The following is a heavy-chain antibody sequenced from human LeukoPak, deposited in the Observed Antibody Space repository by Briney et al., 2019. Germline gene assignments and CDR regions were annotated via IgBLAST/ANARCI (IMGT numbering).Heavy chain of an antibody. V-gene: IGHV4-34*01. CDR1: GGSFSGYY. Sequence: PSETLSLTCAVYGGSFSGYYWSWIRQPPGKGLEWIGEINHSGSTNYNPSLKSRVTISVDTSKNQFSLKLSSVTAADTAVYYCARVKSSSSWPNKYYYYYYMDVWGKGTTVTVSS. CDR3: ARVKSSSSWPNKYYYYYYMDV. CDR2: INHSGST. J-gene: IGHJ6*03. D-gene: IGHD6-13*01.